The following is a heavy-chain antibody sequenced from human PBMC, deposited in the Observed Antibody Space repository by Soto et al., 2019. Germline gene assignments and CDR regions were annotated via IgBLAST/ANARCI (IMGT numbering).Heavy chain of an antibody. V-gene: IGHV3-30-3*01. Sequence: PGGSLRLSCAASGFTFSSYAMHWVRQAPGKGLEWVAVISYDGSNKYYADSVKGRFTISRDNSKNTLYLQMNSLRAEDTAVYYCATTGGGILYYFDYWGQGTLVTVS. CDR1: GFTFSSYA. CDR3: ATTGGGILYYFDY. D-gene: IGHD2-15*01. CDR2: ISYDGSNK. J-gene: IGHJ4*02.